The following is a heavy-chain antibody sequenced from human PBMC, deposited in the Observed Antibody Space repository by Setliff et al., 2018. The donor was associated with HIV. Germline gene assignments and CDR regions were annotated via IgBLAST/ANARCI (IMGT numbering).Heavy chain of an antibody. V-gene: IGHV3-30*02. Sequence: LSLSCTASGFAFRVYSMNWVRQAPGEGLEWVALIRYDGSNKYYADSVKGRFTISRDNSKNTLYLQMNSLRAEDTAVYYCAKDPSDNYDSSGYYYGIPYWGQGTLVTVSS. CDR2: IRYDGSNK. CDR3: AKDPSDNYDSSGYYYGIPY. CDR1: GFAFRVYS. D-gene: IGHD3-22*01. J-gene: IGHJ4*02.